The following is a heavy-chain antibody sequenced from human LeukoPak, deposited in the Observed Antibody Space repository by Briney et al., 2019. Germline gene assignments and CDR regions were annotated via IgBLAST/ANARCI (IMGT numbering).Heavy chain of an antibody. CDR3: ARLGYDYDFWSGYQVIH. D-gene: IGHD3-3*01. Sequence: PSETLSLTCAVSGYSISSGYYWDWIRQPPGKGMEWNGSIYHSGSTYYNPSLKSRATISVDTSKNQISLKLSSVTAADTAVYYCARLGYDYDFWSGYQVIHWGQGTLVTVSS. V-gene: IGHV4-38-2*01. J-gene: IGHJ4*02. CDR1: GYSISSGYY. CDR2: IYHSGST.